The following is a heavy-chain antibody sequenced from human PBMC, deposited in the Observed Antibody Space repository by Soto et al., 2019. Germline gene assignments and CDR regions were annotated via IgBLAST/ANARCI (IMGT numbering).Heavy chain of an antibody. Sequence: PSETLSLTCTVSGGSISSGDYYWSWIRQPPGKGLEWVGYIYYGGTTSYNPSLQSRVTISLDTSKNQFSLKLSSVTAADTAVYYCARRATTVTYDAFDIWGQGTMVTVSS. V-gene: IGHV4-61*08. CDR3: ARRATTVTYDAFDI. D-gene: IGHD4-17*01. CDR2: IYYGGTT. CDR1: GGSISSGDYY. J-gene: IGHJ3*02.